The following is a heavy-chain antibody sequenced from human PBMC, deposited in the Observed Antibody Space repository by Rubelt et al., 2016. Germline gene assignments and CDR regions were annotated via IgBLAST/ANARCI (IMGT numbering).Heavy chain of an antibody. Sequence: RLSCAASGFTFSSSAMNWVRQAPGKGQEWVSGISGSGGSTYYADSVKGRFTISRDNSKNTLFLQMNTLRAEDTAVYYCAKKFTGWYKCDGFDVWGQGTMVTVSS. CDR3: AKKFTGWYKCDGFDV. CDR2: ISGSGGST. V-gene: IGHV3-23*01. J-gene: IGHJ3*01. D-gene: IGHD6-19*01. CDR1: GFTFSSSA.